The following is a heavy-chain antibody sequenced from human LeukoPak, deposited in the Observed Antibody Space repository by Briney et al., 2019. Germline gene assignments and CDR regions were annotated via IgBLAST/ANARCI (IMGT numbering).Heavy chain of an antibody. CDR1: GFTFSSYW. CDR3: ARHRSSWLIDY. V-gene: IGHV3-74*01. J-gene: IGHJ4*02. CDR2: INSDGSST. D-gene: IGHD6-6*01. Sequence: GGSLRLSCAASGFTFSSYWMHWVRQAPGKGLVWVSRINSDGSSTSYADSVRGRFTISRDNSKNTLYLQMNSLRAEDTAVYYRARHRSSWLIDYWGQGTLVTVSS.